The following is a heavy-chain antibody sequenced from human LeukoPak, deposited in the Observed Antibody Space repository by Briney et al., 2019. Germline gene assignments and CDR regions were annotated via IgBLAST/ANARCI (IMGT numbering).Heavy chain of an antibody. D-gene: IGHD7-27*01. CDR1: GFTFSSYT. V-gene: IGHV3-23*01. CDR3: AKDGGLWVSAHWGDS. CDR2: ITTSDGNT. J-gene: IGHJ4*02. Sequence: GGSLRLSCAASGFTFSSYTLSWVRQAPGKGLEWVSTITTSDGNTYYADSVKGRFTVSRDNSKNTLFLQMNSLRAEDTAVYYCAKDGGLWVSAHWGDSWGRGTLVTVSS.